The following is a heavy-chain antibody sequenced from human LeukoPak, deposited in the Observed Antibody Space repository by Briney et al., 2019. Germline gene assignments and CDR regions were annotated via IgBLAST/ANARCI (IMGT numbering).Heavy chain of an antibody. V-gene: IGHV4-59*11. CDR3: ARDLITVTKGFDI. CDR1: DDSFSSHH. D-gene: IGHD4-17*01. CDR2: ISYIGST. J-gene: IGHJ3*02. Sequence: SETLSLTCAVSDDSFSSHHWTWIRQPPGKGLEWIGYISYIGSTNYNPSLKSRATISIDTSKNQFSLKLTSVTAADTAVYYCARDLITVTKGFDIWGQGTMVSVSS.